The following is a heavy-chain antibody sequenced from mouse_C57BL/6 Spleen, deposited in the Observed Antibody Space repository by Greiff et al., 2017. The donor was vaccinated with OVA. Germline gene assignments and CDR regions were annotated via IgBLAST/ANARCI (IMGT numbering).Heavy chain of an antibody. CDR2: IDPATGNT. CDR1: GFTIKNTY. J-gene: IGHJ2*01. V-gene: IGHV14-3*01. D-gene: IGHD2-4*01. CDR3: ARSGDYPDY. Sequence: EVQLQQSVAELVRPGASVKLSCTASGFTIKNTYMHWVKQRPEQGLEWIGRIDPATGNTKYAPKFQGKATITADTSSNTAYLQLSSLTSEDTAIYYCARSGDYPDYWGQGTTLTVSS.